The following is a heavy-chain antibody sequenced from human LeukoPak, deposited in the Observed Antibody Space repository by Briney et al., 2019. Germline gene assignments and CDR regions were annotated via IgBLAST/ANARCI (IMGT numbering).Heavy chain of an antibody. D-gene: IGHD3-22*01. CDR1: GGSISSYY. J-gene: IGHJ3*02. CDR3: ARGGGIYYDSSANAFDI. CDR2: IYYSGST. V-gene: IGHV4-59*08. Sequence: SETLSLTCTVSGGSISSYYWSWIRQPPGKGLEWIGYIYYSGSTNYNPSLKSRVTISVDTSKNQFSLKLSSVTAADTAVYYCARGGGIYYDSSANAFDIWGQGTMVTVSS.